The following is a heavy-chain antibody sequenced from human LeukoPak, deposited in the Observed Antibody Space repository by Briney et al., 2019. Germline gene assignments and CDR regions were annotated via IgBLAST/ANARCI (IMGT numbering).Heavy chain of an antibody. CDR3: AKPPYHPYYYYYMDV. Sequence: PGGSLRLSCAASGFTFSSYEMNWVRQAPGKGLEWVAFIRYDGSNKYYADSVKGRFTISRDNSKNTLYLQMNSLRAEDTAVYYCAKPPYHPYYYYYMDVWGKGTTVTISS. CDR2: IRYDGSNK. CDR1: GFTFSSYE. J-gene: IGHJ6*03. V-gene: IGHV3-30*02.